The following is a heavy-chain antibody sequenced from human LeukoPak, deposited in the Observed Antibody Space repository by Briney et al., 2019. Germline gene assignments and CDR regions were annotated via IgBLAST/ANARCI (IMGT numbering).Heavy chain of an antibody. Sequence: GGSLRLSCAPSGFTVSSNYMSWVRQAPGKGLHGVAGIYIGGSTYYADSVKGQFTISRDNPQDTLYLQMNSLRAEDTAVYYCARLTGEFGYYFDYWGQGTLVTVSS. CDR3: ARLTGEFGYYFDY. V-gene: IGHV3-66*02. CDR1: GFTVSSNY. D-gene: IGHD7-27*01. CDR2: IYIGGST. J-gene: IGHJ4*02.